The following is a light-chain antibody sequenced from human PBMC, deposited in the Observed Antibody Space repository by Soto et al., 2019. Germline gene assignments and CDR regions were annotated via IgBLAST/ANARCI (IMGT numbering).Light chain of an antibody. CDR3: CSYVGSSILM. Sequence: QSALTQPASVSGSPGQSITISCSGTSSDVGSYNLVSWYQQLPGKAPKLIIYEVNERPSGISDRFSGSKSGNTASLTISALQGEDEADYYCCSYVGSSILMFGGGTKVTVL. CDR1: SSDVGSYNL. J-gene: IGLJ3*02. CDR2: EVN. V-gene: IGLV2-23*02.